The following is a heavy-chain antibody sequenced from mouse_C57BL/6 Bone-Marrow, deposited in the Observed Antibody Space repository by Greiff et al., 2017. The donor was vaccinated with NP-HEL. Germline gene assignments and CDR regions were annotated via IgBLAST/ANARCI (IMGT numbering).Heavy chain of an antibody. CDR2: ILPGSGIT. V-gene: IGHV1-9*01. CDR1: GYTFTGYW. CDR3: ARGLQAWFAY. D-gene: IGHD2-2*01. J-gene: IGHJ3*01. Sequence: QVQLQQSGAELMKPGASVKLSCKATGYTFTGYWIEWVKQRPGHGLEWIGEILPGSGITHYHEKFKGKATFTADTSSNTAYMQLSSLTTEDSAIYYCARGLQAWFAYWGQGTLVTVSA.